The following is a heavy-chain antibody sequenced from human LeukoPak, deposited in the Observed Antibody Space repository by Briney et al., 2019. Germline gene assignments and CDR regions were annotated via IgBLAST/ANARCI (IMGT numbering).Heavy chain of an antibody. J-gene: IGHJ3*02. CDR3: ARAYYYASSAFDI. V-gene: IGHV4-31*03. CDR2: TYYSGST. CDR1: GGSISSGGFY. D-gene: IGHD3-22*01. Sequence: SQTLSLTCTVSGGSISSGGFYWSWIRQHPGKGLEWIGYTYYSGSTYYNPSLKSRLTISIDTSKNQFSLKLSSVTAADTAVYYCARAYYYASSAFDIWGQGTMVTVSS.